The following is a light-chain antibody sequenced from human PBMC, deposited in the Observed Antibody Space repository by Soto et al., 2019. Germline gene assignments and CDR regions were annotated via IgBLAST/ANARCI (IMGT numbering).Light chain of an antibody. J-gene: IGLJ2*01. CDR1: SSDVGGYNY. Sequence: QSALTQPASVSGSPGQSITIPCTGTSSDVGGYNYVSWYQQHPGKAPKLMIFDVSNRPSEVSNRFSGSRSGNTASLTISGLQAEDEADYYCSSYTSSSTVVFGGGTKLTVL. CDR2: DVS. CDR3: SSYTSSSTVV. V-gene: IGLV2-14*01.